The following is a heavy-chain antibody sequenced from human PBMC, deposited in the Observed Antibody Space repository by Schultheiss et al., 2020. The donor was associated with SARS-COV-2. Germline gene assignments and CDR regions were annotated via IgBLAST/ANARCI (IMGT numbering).Heavy chain of an antibody. V-gene: IGHV3-74*01. CDR2: IKSDGSST. J-gene: IGHJ5*02. D-gene: IGHD6-19*01. CDR3: AKDRTYSSGWYLSYNWFDP. CDR1: GFTFSSYW. Sequence: GGSLRLSCAASGFTFSSYWMHWVRQAPGKGLVWVSRIKSDGSSTSYADSVKGRFTISRDNSKNTLYLQMNSLRAEDTAVYYCAKDRTYSSGWYLSYNWFDPWGQGTLVTVSS.